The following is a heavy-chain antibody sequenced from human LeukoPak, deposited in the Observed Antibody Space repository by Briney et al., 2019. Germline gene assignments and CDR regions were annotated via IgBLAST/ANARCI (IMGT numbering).Heavy chain of an antibody. CDR2: TRYDGSNK. CDR1: GFTFSNYD. J-gene: IGHJ4*02. V-gene: IGHV3-30*02. D-gene: IGHD6-19*01. CDR3: AKGGSSAWYYFDY. Sequence: GGSLRLSCAASGFTFSNYDMHWVRQAPGKGLEWVAFTRYDGSNKYYADSVKGRFPISRDNSKNTLYLQMNSLRAEDTAVYYCAKGGSSAWYYFDYWGQGTLVTVSS.